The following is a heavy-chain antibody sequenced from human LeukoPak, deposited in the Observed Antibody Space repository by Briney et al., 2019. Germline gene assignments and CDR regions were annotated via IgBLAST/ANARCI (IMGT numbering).Heavy chain of an antibody. D-gene: IGHD3-22*01. CDR2: INHSGST. CDR1: GDSIRSYY. J-gene: IGHJ5*02. CDR3: ARGVRIVVVINWFDP. Sequence: SETLSLTCTVSGDSIRSYYWSWIRQPPGKGLEWIGEINHSGSTNYNPSLKSRVTISVDTSKNQFSLKLSSVTAADTAVYYCARGVRIVVVINWFDPWGQGTLVTVSS. V-gene: IGHV4-34*01.